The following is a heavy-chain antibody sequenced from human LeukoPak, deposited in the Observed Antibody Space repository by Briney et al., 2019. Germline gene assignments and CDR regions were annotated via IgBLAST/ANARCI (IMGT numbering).Heavy chain of an antibody. J-gene: IGHJ4*02. V-gene: IGHV3-15*01. CDR3: TTSSGTGGFSY. CDR1: GFTFSSYS. D-gene: IGHD3-22*01. CDR2: ITSKADGGTP. Sequence: ESGGSLRLSCAASGFTFSSYSMNWVRQAPGKGLEWVGRITSKADGGTPDYAAPVKGRFTISRDDSENTLYLHMNSLISEDSAVYYCTTSSGTGGFSYWGQGSLVTVSS.